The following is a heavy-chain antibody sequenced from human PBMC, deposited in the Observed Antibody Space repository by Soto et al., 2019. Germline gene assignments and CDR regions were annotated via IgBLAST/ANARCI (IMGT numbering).Heavy chain of an antibody. CDR2: TYNSRST. CDR1: GGSVSSTSYN. D-gene: IGHD5-12*01. J-gene: IGHJ6*02. V-gene: IGHV4-61*01. CDR3: ARDVRGGTRRSYYYYCLDV. Sequence: PSETLSLTCTVSGGSVSSTSYNWSWLRPPPGKGLEWIGYTYNSRSTNYEPSRTSRVTISVDTSKHQFALNLTSVSATDTAVYLCARDVRGGTRRSYYYYCLDVWGQGTTVTVSS.